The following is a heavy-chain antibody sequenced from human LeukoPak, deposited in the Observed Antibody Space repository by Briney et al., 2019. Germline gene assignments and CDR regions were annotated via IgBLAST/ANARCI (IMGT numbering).Heavy chain of an antibody. CDR1: GFTVNTYS. CDR3: ARIRSDAFDI. V-gene: IGHV3-21*01. CDR2: ISSSSSYI. J-gene: IGHJ3*02. Sequence: PGGSLRLSCAASGFTVNTYSMNWVRQAPGKGLEWVSSISSSSSYIYYADSVKGRFTISRDNAKNSLYLQMNSLRAEDTAVYYCARIRSDAFDIWGQGTMVTVSS.